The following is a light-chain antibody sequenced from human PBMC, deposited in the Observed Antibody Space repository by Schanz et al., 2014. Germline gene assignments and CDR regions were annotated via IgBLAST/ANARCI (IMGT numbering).Light chain of an antibody. V-gene: IGKV3-15*01. J-gene: IGKJ4*01. CDR3: QQYDEWPLT. Sequence: EIVLTQSPATLSVSPGERATLSCRASQTVGSNLAWYHQKPGQAPRLLIYDASTRATGIPARFSGSGSGTDFTLTVSSLLAEDSAVYYCQQYDEWPLTFGGGTKVEIK. CDR2: DAS. CDR1: QTVGSN.